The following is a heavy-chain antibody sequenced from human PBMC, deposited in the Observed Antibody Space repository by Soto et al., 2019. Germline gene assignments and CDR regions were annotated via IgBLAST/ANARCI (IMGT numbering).Heavy chain of an antibody. D-gene: IGHD1-1*01. Sequence: GGSLRLSCAASGFTFSSYAMSWVRQAPGKGLEWVSGVSGSGGSTYCVDSVKGRFTISRDNSKNTLYLQMNSLRVEDTAIYYCVKEARGVAATGSGDWGQGTLVTVSS. CDR1: GFTFSSYA. CDR3: VKEARGVAATGSGD. V-gene: IGHV3-23*01. J-gene: IGHJ4*02. CDR2: VSGSGGST.